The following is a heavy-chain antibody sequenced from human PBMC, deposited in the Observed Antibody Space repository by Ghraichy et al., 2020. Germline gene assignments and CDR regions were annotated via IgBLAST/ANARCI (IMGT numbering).Heavy chain of an antibody. CDR2: ISPPGST. CDR1: GASISSSY. J-gene: IGHJ4*02. CDR3: ARGPYDSSGYPPAPLDY. Sequence: GSLRLSCSVSGASISSSYWGWVRQPPGKGLEWMGYISPPGSTNYNPSLKSRVSISLDTSKNQFSLRLRSVTAADTAVYYCARGPYDSSGYPPAPLDYWGQGTLVTVSS. D-gene: IGHD3-22*01. V-gene: IGHV4-59*01.